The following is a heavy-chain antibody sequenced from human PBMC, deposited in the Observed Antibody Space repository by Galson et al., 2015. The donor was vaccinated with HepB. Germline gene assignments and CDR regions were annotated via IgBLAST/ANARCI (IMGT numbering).Heavy chain of an antibody. CDR2: IWYDGSNK. Sequence: SLRLSCAASGFTFSSYGMHWVRQAPGKGLEWVAVIWYDGSNKYYADSVKGRFTISRDNSKNALYLQMNSLRAEDAAVYYCASSLRHHFDYWGQGTLVTVSS. J-gene: IGHJ4*02. V-gene: IGHV3-33*01. CDR1: GFTFSSYG. CDR3: ASSLRHHFDY. D-gene: IGHD5-12*01.